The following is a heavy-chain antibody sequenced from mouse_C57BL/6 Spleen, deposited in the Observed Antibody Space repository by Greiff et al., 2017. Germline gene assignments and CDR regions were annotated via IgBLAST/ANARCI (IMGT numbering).Heavy chain of an antibody. Sequence: QVQLQQPGAELVRPGTSVKLSCKASGYTFTSYWMHWVKQRPGQGLEWLGVIDPSDSYTNYNQKFKGKATLTVDTSSSTAYMQLSSLTSEDSAVYYCDNYYGSSPGFAYWGQGTLVTVAA. D-gene: IGHD1-1*01. CDR1: GYTFTSYW. CDR2: IDPSDSYT. V-gene: IGHV1-59*01. J-gene: IGHJ3*01. CDR3: DNYYGSSPGFAY.